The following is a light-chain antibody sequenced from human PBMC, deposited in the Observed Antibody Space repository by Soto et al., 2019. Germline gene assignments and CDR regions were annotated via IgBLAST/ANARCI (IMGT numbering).Light chain of an antibody. CDR1: ESVDFH. V-gene: IGKV3-20*01. CDR3: QQYGSSPAT. Sequence: VLTQSPATLSLSPGKRATLSCRASESVDFHLAWYQQKPGQAPRLLIYDASVRATGTPARFSGSGSGTAFTLTISRLEPEDFAVYYCQQYGSSPATFGQGTKVDI. CDR2: DAS. J-gene: IGKJ1*01.